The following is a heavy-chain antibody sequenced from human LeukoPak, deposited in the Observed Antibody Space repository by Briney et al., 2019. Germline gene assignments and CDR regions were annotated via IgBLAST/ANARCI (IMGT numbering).Heavy chain of an antibody. CDR1: GFTFSNAW. V-gene: IGHV3-15*01. D-gene: IGHD2-21*01. J-gene: IGHJ4*02. Sequence: PGGSLRLFCAASGFTFSNAWMSWVRQAPGKGLEWVGRIKSKTDGGTTDYAAPVKGRFTISRDDSKNTLYLQMNSLKTEDTAVYYCARPLAYCGGDCYSSYWGQGTLVTVSS. CDR2: IKSKTDGGTT. CDR3: ARPLAYCGGDCYSSY.